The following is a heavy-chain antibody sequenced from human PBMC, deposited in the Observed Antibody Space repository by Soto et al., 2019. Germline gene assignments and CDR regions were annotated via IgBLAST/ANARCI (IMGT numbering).Heavy chain of an antibody. D-gene: IGHD1-26*01. CDR2: INSDGDST. CDR3: ARGKWGAYDAFDV. Sequence: PGGSLILSCAASWFNFSCYWLCWVRQAQGKGLVWVSRINSDGDSTNYADSVKGRCTISRDNAKNTLYLQMNSLRAEDTAVYYCARGKWGAYDAFDVWGQGTMVTVSS. CDR1: WFNFSCYW. V-gene: IGHV3-74*01. J-gene: IGHJ3*01.